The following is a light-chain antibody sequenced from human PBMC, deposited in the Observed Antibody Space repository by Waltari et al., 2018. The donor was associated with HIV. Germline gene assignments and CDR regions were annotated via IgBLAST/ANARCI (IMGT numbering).Light chain of an antibody. V-gene: IGLV2-11*01. CDR3: CAYAAAHISYV. CDR1: RSDVGDYNY. J-gene: IGLJ1*01. CDR2: DVS. Sequence: QSALTQPPSVSGSPGPSVTISCTGTRSDVGDYNYVSWYQQHPGKAPKLILFDVSQRPSGVPDRFSGSKSGSTASLTISGLQTEDEADYFCCAYAAAHISYVFGSGTKVAVL.